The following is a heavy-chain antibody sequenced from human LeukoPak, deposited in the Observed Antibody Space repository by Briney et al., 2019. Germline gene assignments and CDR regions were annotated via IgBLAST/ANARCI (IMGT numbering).Heavy chain of an antibody. CDR1: GFTFDDYA. CDR2: TSSDGSST. Sequence: GGSLRLSCAASGFTFDDYAMHWVRQAPGKGLVWVSRTSSDGSSTSFADSVKGRFTISRDNAENTLYLHMNSLRDEDTAVYFCARGPPDGSGSYYPGDYWGQGTLVTVSS. V-gene: IGHV3-74*01. J-gene: IGHJ4*02. CDR3: ARGPPDGSGSYYPGDY. D-gene: IGHD3-10*01.